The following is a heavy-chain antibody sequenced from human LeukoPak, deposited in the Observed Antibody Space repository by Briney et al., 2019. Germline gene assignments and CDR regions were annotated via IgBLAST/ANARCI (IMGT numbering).Heavy chain of an antibody. CDR1: GFTFSNYW. CDR2: ISGSGDNT. Sequence: GGSLRLSCAASGFTFSNYWMSWVRQAPGKGLEWVSGISGSGDNTYYADSVKGRFTISRDNSKNTLYVQVNSLGTEDTAAYYCAKGSYYDSSGSFYFDYWGQGTLVTVSS. J-gene: IGHJ4*02. CDR3: AKGSYYDSSGSFYFDY. V-gene: IGHV3-23*01. D-gene: IGHD3-22*01.